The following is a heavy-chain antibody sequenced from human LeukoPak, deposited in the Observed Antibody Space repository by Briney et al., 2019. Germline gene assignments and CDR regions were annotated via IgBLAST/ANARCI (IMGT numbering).Heavy chain of an antibody. V-gene: IGHV1-69*05. CDR3: EISIAARPFDY. D-gene: IGHD6-6*01. Sequence: SVKLSCKSSGGTFSSYAISWVRQPPAQGLGWVGGIIPIFGTANYAQKFQGRVTITTDESTSTTYMELSSLRSEDTAVYYCEISIAARPFDYWGQGTLVTVSS. CDR2: IIPIFGTA. CDR1: GGTFSSYA. J-gene: IGHJ4*02.